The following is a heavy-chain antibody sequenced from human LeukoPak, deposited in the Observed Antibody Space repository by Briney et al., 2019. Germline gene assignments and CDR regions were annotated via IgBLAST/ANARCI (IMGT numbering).Heavy chain of an antibody. Sequence: SETLSLTCTVSGGSISSGSYYWSWIRQPAGKGLEWIGRIYTSGSTNYNPSLKSRVTISVDTSKNQFSLKLSSVTAADTAVYYCARLPTVTFFDYWAREPWSPSPQ. V-gene: IGHV4-61*02. CDR3: ARLPTVTFFDY. CDR1: GGSISSGSYY. D-gene: IGHD4-17*01. CDR2: IYTSGST. J-gene: IGHJ4*02.